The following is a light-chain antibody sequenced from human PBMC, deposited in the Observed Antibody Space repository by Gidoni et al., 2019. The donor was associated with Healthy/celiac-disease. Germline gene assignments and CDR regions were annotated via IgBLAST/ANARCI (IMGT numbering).Light chain of an antibody. CDR1: QSISSY. CDR2: AAS. Sequence: DIQMTQSPSSLSASVGDRVTITCRASQSISSYLNWYQQKPGKAPKLLIYAASSLQSGVPSRISGSGSGTDFTLTISSLQPDDFATYYCQQSYSTPRCSFGQGTKLEIK. V-gene: IGKV1-39*01. CDR3: QQSYSTPRCS. J-gene: IGKJ2*04.